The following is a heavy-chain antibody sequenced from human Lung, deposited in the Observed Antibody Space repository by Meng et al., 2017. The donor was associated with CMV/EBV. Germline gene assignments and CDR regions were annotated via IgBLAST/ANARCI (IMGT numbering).Heavy chain of an antibody. V-gene: IGHV4-39*07. CDR3: GREDYYDSSGYHKTLDI. CDR1: GGSIKSTDYY. J-gene: IGHJ3*02. CDR2: ILYSGGT. Sequence: SCSVSGGSIKSTDYYWAWVRQVPGKGLEWIGSILYSGGTYYNPSLGSRVTILLDTSKNQCLLKVNSVTAADTAVYYCGREDYYDSSGYHKTLDIRXQGKXVTVSS. D-gene: IGHD3-22*01.